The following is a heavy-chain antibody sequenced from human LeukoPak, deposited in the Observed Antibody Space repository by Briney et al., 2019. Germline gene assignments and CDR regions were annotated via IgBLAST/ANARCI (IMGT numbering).Heavy chain of an antibody. D-gene: IGHD3-10*01. CDR1: GYTFTYYG. CDR3: ARDPRAAPYYYHYNAPHFGF. Sequence: ASVKVSCKASGYTFTYYGISWVRQAPGQGLEWMGWISAYNGDTNSAQKFQDRVTMTTDTSTNTVYMELRSLRSDDTAVYFCARDPRAAPYYYHYNAPHFGFWGQGTLVTVSS. CDR2: ISAYNGDT. J-gene: IGHJ4*02. V-gene: IGHV1-18*01.